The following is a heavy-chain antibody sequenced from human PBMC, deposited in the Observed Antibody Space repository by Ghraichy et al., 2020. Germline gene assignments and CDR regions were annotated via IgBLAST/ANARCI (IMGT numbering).Heavy chain of an antibody. CDR2: IYYSGST. J-gene: IGHJ5*02. CDR1: GGSISSYY. D-gene: IGHD5-18*01. CDR3: ARAFIQLWPESWFDP. Sequence: SETLSLTCTVSGGSISSYYWSWIRQPPGKGLEWIGYIYYSGSTNYNPSLKSRVTISVDTSKNQFSLKLSSVTAADTAVYYCARAFIQLWPESWFDPWGQGTLVTVSS. V-gene: IGHV4-59*01.